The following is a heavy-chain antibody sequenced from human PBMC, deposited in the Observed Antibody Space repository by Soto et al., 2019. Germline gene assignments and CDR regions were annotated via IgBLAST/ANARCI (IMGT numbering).Heavy chain of an antibody. Sequence: PGGSLRLSCEASGFTFSSYAMHWVRQAPGKGLEWVAVISYDGSNKYYADSVKGRFTISRDNSKNTLYLQMNSLKTEDTAVYYCTTERLITIFGVVYGMDVWGQGTTVTVSS. V-gene: IGHV3-30-3*01. CDR1: GFTFSSYA. CDR2: ISYDGSNK. J-gene: IGHJ6*02. CDR3: TTERLITIFGVVYGMDV. D-gene: IGHD3-3*01.